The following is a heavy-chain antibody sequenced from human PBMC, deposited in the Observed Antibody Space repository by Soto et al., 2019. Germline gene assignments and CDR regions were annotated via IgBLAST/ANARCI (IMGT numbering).Heavy chain of an antibody. CDR1: GGSFSGYY. Sequence: TLSLTCAVYGGSFSGYYWSWIRQPPGKGLEWIGEINHSGSTNYNPSLKSRVTISVDTSKNQFSLKLSSVTAADTAVYYCARGRSSWYWEHYYYYGMDVWGQGTTVTVSS. D-gene: IGHD6-13*01. CDR3: ARGRSSWYWEHYYYYGMDV. V-gene: IGHV4-34*01. J-gene: IGHJ6*02. CDR2: INHSGST.